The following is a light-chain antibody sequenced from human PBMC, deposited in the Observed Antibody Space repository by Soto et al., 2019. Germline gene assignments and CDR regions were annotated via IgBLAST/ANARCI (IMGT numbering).Light chain of an antibody. V-gene: IGKV3-20*01. CDR3: QNHGTT. J-gene: IGKJ1*01. CDR2: AAS. Sequence: ESVLTQSPGTLSLSPGERATLSCRASQSVSSNYLAWYQQKPGQAPRLLIYAASSRATGIPDRFSGGGSGTDFTLTISRLEPEDSAVYYCQNHGTTFGQGTKVDIK. CDR1: QSVSSNY.